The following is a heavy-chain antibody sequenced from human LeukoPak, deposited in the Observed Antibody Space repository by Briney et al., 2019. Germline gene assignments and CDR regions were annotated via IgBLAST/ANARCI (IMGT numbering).Heavy chain of an antibody. D-gene: IGHD3-10*01. J-gene: IGHJ4*02. CDR1: GASIRTYY. CDR2: IYYSGTT. Sequence: PSETLSLTCTVSGASIRTYYWSWIRQPPGKGLEWIGYIYYSGTTSYNPSLKTRVTISIDTSKNQFSLKLSSVTAADTAVYYCARVLRPMASQYYFDYWGQGTLVTVSS. CDR3: ARVLRPMASQYYFDY. V-gene: IGHV4-59*01.